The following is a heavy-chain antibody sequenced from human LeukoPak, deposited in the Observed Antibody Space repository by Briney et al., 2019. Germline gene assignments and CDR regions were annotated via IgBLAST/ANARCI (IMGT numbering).Heavy chain of an antibody. CDR2: IFPSGGEI. Sequence: GGSLRLSCAASGFTFSTFAMVWVRQPPGKGLEWVSSIFPSGGEIHYADSVKGRFTISRDNSKNTLYLQMNSLRAEDTAVYYCAKDPDSSSWYNWFDPWGQGTLVTVSS. D-gene: IGHD6-13*01. CDR1: GFTFSTFA. J-gene: IGHJ5*02. CDR3: AKDPDSSSWYNWFDP. V-gene: IGHV3-23*01.